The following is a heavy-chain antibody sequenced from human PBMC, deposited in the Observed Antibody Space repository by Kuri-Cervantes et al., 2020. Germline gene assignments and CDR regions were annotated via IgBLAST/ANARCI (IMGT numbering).Heavy chain of an antibody. J-gene: IGHJ3*02. CDR1: GGSISSSSYY. Sequence: LRLSCTVSGGSISSSSYYWGWIRQPPGKGLEWIGSISYSGSTYYNSSLKSRVTITVDTSKNQFSLKLPSVIAADTAVFYCARGGRPEYSSSSYAFDIWGQGTMVTVSS. V-gene: IGHV4-39*01. D-gene: IGHD6-6*01. CDR2: ISYSGST. CDR3: ARGGRPEYSSSSYAFDI.